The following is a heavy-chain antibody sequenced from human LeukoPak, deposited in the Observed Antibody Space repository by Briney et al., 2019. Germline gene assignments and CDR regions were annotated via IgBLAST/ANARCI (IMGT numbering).Heavy chain of an antibody. CDR1: GGSFSGYY. D-gene: IGHD3-10*01. CDR2: INHSGST. CDR3: AREGYYGSGRLTDF. V-gene: IGHV4-34*01. J-gene: IGHJ4*02. Sequence: KSSETLSLTCAVYGGSFSGYYWSWIRQPPGKGLERIGEINHSGSTNYNPSLKSRVTISVDTSKNQFSLKLSSVTAADTAVYYCAREGYYGSGRLTDFWGQGTLVTVSS.